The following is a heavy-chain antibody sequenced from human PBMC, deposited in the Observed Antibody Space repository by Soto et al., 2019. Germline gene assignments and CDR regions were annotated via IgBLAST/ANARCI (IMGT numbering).Heavy chain of an antibody. CDR3: VKVSTFYDILTGYYSTNFFDP. CDR1: VFTFSGYS. D-gene: IGHD3-9*01. Sequence: PWGSLILSCSASVFTFSGYSMHWVRQAPGKGLQYVSTISSDGDITYYADSVKGRFTISRDNSKNTLYLQMNSLRPEDTAVYYCVKVSTFYDILTGYYSTNFFDPWGQGTLVTVSS. V-gene: IGHV3-64D*06. J-gene: IGHJ5*02. CDR2: ISSDGDIT.